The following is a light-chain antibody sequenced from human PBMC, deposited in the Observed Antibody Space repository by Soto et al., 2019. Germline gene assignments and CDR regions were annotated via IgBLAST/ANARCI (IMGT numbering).Light chain of an antibody. CDR3: SSFTSSSTGV. CDR2: EVS. CDR1: SSDIGGYNY. J-gene: IGLJ3*02. Sequence: QSALTQPASVSGSPGQSITISCTGTSSDIGGYNYVSWYQQHPGKVPKLMIYEVSNRSSGVYNRFSGSKSGNTASLTISGLQAEDEAYYYCSSFTSSSTGVFGGGTKVTVL. V-gene: IGLV2-14*01.